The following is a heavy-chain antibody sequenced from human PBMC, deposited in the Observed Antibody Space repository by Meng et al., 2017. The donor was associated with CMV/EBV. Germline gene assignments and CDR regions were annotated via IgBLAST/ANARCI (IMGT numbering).Heavy chain of an antibody. J-gene: IGHJ6*02. Sequence: GESLKISCAASGFTFSSYGMHWVRQAPGKGLEWVAVIWYDGSNKYYADSVKGRFTISRDNSKNTLYLQMNSLRAEDTAVYYCARDQSGSCYFCFGVGYYYYGMDVWGQGTTVTVSS. CDR1: GFTFSSYG. D-gene: IGHD2-15*01. CDR2: IWYDGSNK. CDR3: ARDQSGSCYFCFGVGYYYYGMDV. V-gene: IGHV3-33*01.